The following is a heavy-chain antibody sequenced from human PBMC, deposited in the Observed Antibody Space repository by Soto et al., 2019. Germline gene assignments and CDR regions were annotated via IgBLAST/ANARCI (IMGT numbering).Heavy chain of an antibody. V-gene: IGHV3-74*01. CDR2: LNSDGTTT. D-gene: IGHD4-4*01. J-gene: IGHJ4*02. CDR3: ARGANDYTIPRGHDY. Sequence: EVQLVESGGALVQPGGSLRLSCAASGFTFNDYWMHWVRQGPGRGLLWVSRLNSDGTTTNYADSVKGRFTISRDNAKNTLYLQMNSLRVEDTAVYYYARGANDYTIPRGHDYWGQGTLVTVSS. CDR1: GFTFNDYW.